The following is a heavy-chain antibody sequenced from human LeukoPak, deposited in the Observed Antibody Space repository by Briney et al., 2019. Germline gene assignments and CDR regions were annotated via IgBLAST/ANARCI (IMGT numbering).Heavy chain of an antibody. J-gene: IGHJ3*02. CDR3: ARATNDAFDI. D-gene: IGHD1-1*01. V-gene: IGHV3-74*01. Sequence: GGSLRLSCAASGLTFSSYWMHWVRQAPGKGPVWVSLIKTDGRSTSYADSVKGRFTISRDNAKNTLYLQMNSLRAEDTAVYYCARATNDAFDIWGQGTMVTVSS. CDR1: GLTFSSYW. CDR2: IKTDGRST.